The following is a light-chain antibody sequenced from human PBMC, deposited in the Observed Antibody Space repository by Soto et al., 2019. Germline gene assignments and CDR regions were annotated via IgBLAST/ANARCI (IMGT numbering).Light chain of an antibody. CDR1: QSVSSN. CDR3: QQYNNWPYT. V-gene: IGKV3-15*01. CDR2: GAS. J-gene: IGKJ2*01. Sequence: EIVMTQSPATLSVSTGERATLSCRASQSVSSNLAWYQQKPGQAPRLLIYGASTRATGIPARFSGSGSGTEFTLTISILQSEDFAFYYCQQYNNWPYTFGQGTKLEIK.